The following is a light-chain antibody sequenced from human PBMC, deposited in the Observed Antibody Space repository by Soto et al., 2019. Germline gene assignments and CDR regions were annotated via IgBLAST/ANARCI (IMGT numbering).Light chain of an antibody. V-gene: IGKV3-11*01. Sequence: EIVLTQSPATLSLSPGERATLSCRASQSISYNLAWYQQKPGQAPRLLIYDASNRATGVPARFSGSGSATDFTISISSLEPDEVSVYYCQQRGDWPLYTFGQGSRLEIK. CDR1: QSISYN. CDR3: QQRGDWPLYT. CDR2: DAS. J-gene: IGKJ2*01.